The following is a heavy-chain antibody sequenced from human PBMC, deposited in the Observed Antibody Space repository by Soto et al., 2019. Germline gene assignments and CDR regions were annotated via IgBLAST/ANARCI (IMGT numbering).Heavy chain of an antibody. CDR3: ARASRGRYYYGMDV. D-gene: IGHD5-12*01. CDR2: IYYSGST. V-gene: IGHV4-31*03. CDR1: GGSISSGGYY. J-gene: IGHJ6*02. Sequence: KPSETLSLTCTVSGGSISSGGYYWSWIRQHPGKGLEWIGYIYYSGSTYYNPSLKSRVTISVDTSKNQFSLKLSSVTAADTAVYYCARASRGRYYYGMDVWGQGTTVTVS.